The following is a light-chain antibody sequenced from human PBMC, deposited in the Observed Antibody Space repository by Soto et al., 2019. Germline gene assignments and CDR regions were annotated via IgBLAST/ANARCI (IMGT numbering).Light chain of an antibody. CDR1: QSISSY. CDR3: QQYKSYTWT. CDR2: DAS. J-gene: IGKJ1*01. Sequence: DTKMNQSPSSLSASVGDSITITCRASQSISSYLNWYQQKPGKAPKLLIYDASSLESGVPSRFSGSGSGTEVTLTIGSLQPDDFATYYCQQYKSYTWTFGQGTKVDIK. V-gene: IGKV1-5*01.